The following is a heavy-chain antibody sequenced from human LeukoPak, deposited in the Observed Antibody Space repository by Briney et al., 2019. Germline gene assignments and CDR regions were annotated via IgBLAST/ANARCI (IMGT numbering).Heavy chain of an antibody. CDR1: GFTFDDYG. J-gene: IGHJ4*02. V-gene: IGHV3-20*04. CDR2: INWNGGST. CDR3: ARRAGAYSHPYDY. Sequence: GGSLRLSCAASGFTFDDYGMSWVRQPPGKGLEWVSGINWNGGSTGYTDSVKGRFTISRDNSKNTLYLQMNSLRAEDTAVYYCARRAGAYSHPYDYWGQGTLVTVSS. D-gene: IGHD4/OR15-4a*01.